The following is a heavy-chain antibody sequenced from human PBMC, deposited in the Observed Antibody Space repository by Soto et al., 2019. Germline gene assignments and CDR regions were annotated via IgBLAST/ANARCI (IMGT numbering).Heavy chain of an antibody. CDR3: AKGDFWSGRAPYYYYYMDV. J-gene: IGHJ6*03. Sequence: GGSLRLSCAASGFTFSSYGMHWVRQAPGKGLEWVAVIWYDGSNKYYADSVKGRFTISRDNSKNTLYLQMNSLRAEDTAVYYCAKGDFWSGRAPYYYYYMDVWGKGTKVTVSS. V-gene: IGHV3-30*02. CDR1: GFTFSSYG. CDR2: IWYDGSNK. D-gene: IGHD3-3*01.